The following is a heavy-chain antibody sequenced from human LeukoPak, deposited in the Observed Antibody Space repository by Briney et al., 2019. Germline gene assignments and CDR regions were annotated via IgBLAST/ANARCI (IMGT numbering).Heavy chain of an antibody. Sequence: SETLSLTCTVSGGSIGSTNYYWGWVRQPPGKGLEWIGSIYYSGSTYYNPSLKSRVTISVDTSKNQFSLKLRSVTAEDTAVYYCARGRSSGYYYYFDYWGQGTLVTVSS. D-gene: IGHD3-22*01. CDR1: GGSIGSTNYY. J-gene: IGHJ4*02. CDR2: IYYSGST. V-gene: IGHV4-39*07. CDR3: ARGRSSGYYYYFDY.